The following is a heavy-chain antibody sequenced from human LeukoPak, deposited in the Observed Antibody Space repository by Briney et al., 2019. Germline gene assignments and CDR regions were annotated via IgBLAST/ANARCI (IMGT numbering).Heavy chain of an antibody. Sequence: SETLSLTCAVSGGSISSSNWWSWVRHPPGKGLEWIGEIYHSGSTNYNQSLKSRVTISVDKSKNQLSLKLSSVTAADTAVYYCARKVPQYYYDSSGYSYYFDYGGQGTLVTVSS. D-gene: IGHD3-22*01. CDR2: IYHSGST. CDR1: GGSISSSNW. J-gene: IGHJ4*02. CDR3: ARKVPQYYYDSSGYSYYFDY. V-gene: IGHV4-4*02.